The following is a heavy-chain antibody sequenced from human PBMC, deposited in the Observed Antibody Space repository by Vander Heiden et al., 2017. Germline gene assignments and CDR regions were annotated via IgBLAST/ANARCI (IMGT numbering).Heavy chain of an antibody. V-gene: IGHV4-31*03. CDR2: IYYSGST. Sequence: QVQLQESGPGLVKPSQTLSPTCTVSGGSISSGGYYWSWIRQHPGKGLEWIGYIYYSGSTYYNPSLKSRVTISVDTSKNQFSLKLSSVTAADTAVYYCARDMIVVGSDAFDIWGQGTMVTVSS. D-gene: IGHD3-22*01. CDR3: ARDMIVVGSDAFDI. J-gene: IGHJ3*02. CDR1: GGSISSGGYY.